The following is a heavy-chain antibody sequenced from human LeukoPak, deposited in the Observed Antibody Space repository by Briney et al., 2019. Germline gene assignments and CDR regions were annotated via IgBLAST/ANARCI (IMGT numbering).Heavy chain of an antibody. CDR3: ARDRGYSTFDY. D-gene: IGHD4-23*01. J-gene: IGHJ4*02. CDR2: MKEDGGEI. V-gene: IGHV3-7*01. Sequence: PGGSLRLSCAGSGFPFSNYWMAWVRQAPGKGLEWVANMKEDGGEINYVDSVKGRFTISRDNAKNSLDLQMNSLRVDDTAMYYCARDRGYSTFDYWGQGTLVIVSS. CDR1: GFPFSNYW.